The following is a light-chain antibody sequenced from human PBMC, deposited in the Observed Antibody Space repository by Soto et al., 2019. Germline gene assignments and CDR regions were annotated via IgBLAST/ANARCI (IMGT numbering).Light chain of an antibody. CDR1: QSVSSSY. J-gene: IGKJ5*01. Sequence: EIVLTQSPGTLSLSPGERATLSCRASQSVSSSYLGWYQQRPGQAPRLLIYGASSRATGIPARFSGSGSGTDFTLTISSLEPEDFAVYYCQQRSNWPITFGQGTRLEIK. CDR2: GAS. CDR3: QQRSNWPIT. V-gene: IGKV3D-20*02.